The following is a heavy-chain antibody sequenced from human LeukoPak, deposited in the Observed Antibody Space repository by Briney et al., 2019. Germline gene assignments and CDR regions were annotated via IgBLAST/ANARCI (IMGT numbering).Heavy chain of an antibody. D-gene: IGHD5-18*01. J-gene: IGHJ3*02. V-gene: IGHV4-34*01. CDR3: ARGRANTGHDI. CDR1: GGSFSGYY. Sequence: SETLSLTCAVYGGSFSGYYWSWIRQPPGKGLEWIGEINHSGSTNYNPSLKSRVTISVDTSKNQFSLKLSSVTAADTAVYYCARGRANTGHDIWGQGTMVTVSS. CDR2: INHSGST.